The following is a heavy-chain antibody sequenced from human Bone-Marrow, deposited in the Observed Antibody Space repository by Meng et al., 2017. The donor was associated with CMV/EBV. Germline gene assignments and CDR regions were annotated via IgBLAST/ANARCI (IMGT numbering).Heavy chain of an antibody. CDR3: ARAVIQVLLDP. CDR2: IYYSGST. V-gene: IGHV4-61*01. J-gene: IGHJ5*02. Sequence: CTVSGGSVSSGSYYWSWIRQPPGKGLEWIGYIYYSGSTNYHPSLKSRVTISVDTSKNQFSLKLSSVTAADTAVYYCARAVIQVLLDPWGQGTLVTVSS. CDR1: GGSVSSGSYY. D-gene: IGHD2-8*02.